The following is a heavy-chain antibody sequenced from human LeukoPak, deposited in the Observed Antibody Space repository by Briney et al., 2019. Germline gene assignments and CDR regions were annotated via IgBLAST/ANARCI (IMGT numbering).Heavy chain of an antibody. D-gene: IGHD3-10*01. CDR1: GFTFSSFW. J-gene: IGHJ4*02. Sequence: GGSLRLSCAASGFTFSSFWMSWVRQAPGKGLEWVANIKQDGTEKYYVESVKGRFTISRDNAQNSLYLQMNSLRAEDTAVYYCARPHFGSFNYWGQGTLVTVSS. CDR2: IKQDGTEK. CDR3: ARPHFGSFNY. V-gene: IGHV3-7*01.